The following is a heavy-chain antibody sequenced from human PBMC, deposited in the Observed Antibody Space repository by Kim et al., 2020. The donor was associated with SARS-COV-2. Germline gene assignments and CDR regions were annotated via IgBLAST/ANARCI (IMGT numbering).Heavy chain of an antibody. Sequence: SETLSLTCAVYGGSFSGYYWSWIRQPPGKGLEWIGEINHSGSTNYNQSLKSRVTISVDTSKNQFSLKLSSVTAADTAVYYCARGRITMVRGVIGIDPWG. J-gene: IGHJ5*02. CDR3: ARGRITMVRGVIGIDP. D-gene: IGHD3-10*01. V-gene: IGHV4-34*01. CDR1: GGSFSGYY. CDR2: INHSGST.